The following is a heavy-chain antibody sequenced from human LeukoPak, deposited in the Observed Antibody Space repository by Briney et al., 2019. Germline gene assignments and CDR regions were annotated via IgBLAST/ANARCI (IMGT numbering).Heavy chain of an antibody. D-gene: IGHD5-24*01. CDR3: AGDEGWTFDI. V-gene: IGHV3-7*01. CDR1: GFSFSTHW. CDR2: IKQDGSVI. Sequence: PGGSLRLSCAASGFSFSTHWMSWFRQAPGKGLEWVALIKQDGSVIHYVDSVKGRFTISRDNAKNSLSLQMHSLRADDTAVYYCAGDEGWTFDIWGQGTKVTVSS. J-gene: IGHJ3*02.